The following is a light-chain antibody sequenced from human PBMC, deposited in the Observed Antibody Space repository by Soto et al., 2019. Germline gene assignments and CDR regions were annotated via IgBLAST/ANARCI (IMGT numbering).Light chain of an antibody. CDR1: RGISDS. Sequence: IQLTQSPSSLSASVGDRVTITCRASRGISDSLAWYQQKPGNAPNLLIYAASTLQSGVPSRFSGSGSGTDFTLTITSLQPEDSSTYFCQQLNSFPYTFGQGTRLEI. CDR3: QQLNSFPYT. V-gene: IGKV1-9*01. CDR2: AAS. J-gene: IGKJ2*01.